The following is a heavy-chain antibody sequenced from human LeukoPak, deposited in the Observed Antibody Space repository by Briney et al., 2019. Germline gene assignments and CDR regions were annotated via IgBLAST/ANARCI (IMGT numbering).Heavy chain of an antibody. V-gene: IGHV5-51*01. CDR1: GFIFHHTW. Sequence: GESLKISCQAFGFIFHHTWIAWVRQMPGKGPEWIGIIFPSDSYTKYSPSLQGQVTISVDKSISTAYLQLGSLKDSDTAVYYCARAFFSSYGMDVWGQGTSVTVSS. CDR3: ARAFFSSYGMDV. CDR2: IFPSDSYT. J-gene: IGHJ6*02.